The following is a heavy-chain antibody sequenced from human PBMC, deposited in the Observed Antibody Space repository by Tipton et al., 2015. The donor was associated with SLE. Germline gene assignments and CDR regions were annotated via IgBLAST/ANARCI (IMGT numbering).Heavy chain of an antibody. D-gene: IGHD2-2*01. Sequence: QVQLVQSGPEVKKPGASVKVSCKASGYTFTSYYMHWVRQAPGQGLEWMGIINPSGGSTSYAQKFQGRVTMTRDTSTSTVYMELSSLRSEDTAVYYCASHPGYCSSTSCYPLGYWGQGTLVTVSS. CDR2: INPSGGST. CDR1: GYTFTSYY. V-gene: IGHV1-46*01. CDR3: ASHPGYCSSTSCYPLGY. J-gene: IGHJ4*02.